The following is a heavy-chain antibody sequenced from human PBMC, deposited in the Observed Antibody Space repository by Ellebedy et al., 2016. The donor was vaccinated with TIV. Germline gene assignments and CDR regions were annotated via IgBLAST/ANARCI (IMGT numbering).Heavy chain of an antibody. CDR1: GFSFSQYG. D-gene: IGHD1-26*01. CDR2: ISYDGSDK. V-gene: IGHV3-30*18. CDR3: AKDGLGYYYYDVDV. J-gene: IGHJ6*02. Sequence: GESLKISCAASGFSFSQYGMHWVRQAPGKGLQWVAVISYDGSDKYYADSVKGRFTISRDNSKNALYLQMNSLRAEDTAVYYCAKDGLGYYYYDVDVWGQGTTVTVSS.